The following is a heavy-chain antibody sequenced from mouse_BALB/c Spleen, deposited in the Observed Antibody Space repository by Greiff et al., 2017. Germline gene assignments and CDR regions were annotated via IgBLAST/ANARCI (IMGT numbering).Heavy chain of an antibody. CDR2: ISSGGSYT. Sequence: VQLKESGGGLVKPGGSLKLSCAASGFTFSSYAMSWVRQTPEKRLEWVTTISSGGSYTYYPDSVKGRFTISRDNAKNTLYLQMSSLRSEDTAMYYCARNYYGYYAMDYWSQGTSVTVSS. J-gene: IGHJ4*01. V-gene: IGHV5-9-3*01. D-gene: IGHD1-1*01. CDR3: ARNYYGYYAMDY. CDR1: GFTFSSYA.